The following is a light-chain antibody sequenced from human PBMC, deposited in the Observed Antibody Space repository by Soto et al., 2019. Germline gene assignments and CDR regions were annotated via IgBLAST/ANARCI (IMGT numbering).Light chain of an antibody. J-gene: IGLJ2*01. V-gene: IGLV1-51*01. CDR3: ETWDSSLSVVV. Sequence: QSVLTQPPSVSAAPGQKVTISCSGSSSNIGNNYVSWYQQLPGTAPKLLIYDNNKRPSGIPDRFSGSKSGTSATLGITGLQTGDKADYYCETWDSSLSVVVFGGGTKLTVL. CDR2: DNN. CDR1: SSNIGNNY.